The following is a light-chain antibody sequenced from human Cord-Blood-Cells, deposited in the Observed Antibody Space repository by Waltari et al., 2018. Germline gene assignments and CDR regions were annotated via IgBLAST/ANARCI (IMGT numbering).Light chain of an antibody. J-gene: IGLJ3*02. CDR2: DVS. CDR1: SSDVGGYNY. CDR3: SSYTSSSTWV. V-gene: IGLV2-14*01. Sequence: QSALTQPASVSGSPGQSITIPCTGTSSDVGGYNYVSWYQQHPGKAPKLMIYDVSNRPAWVSNRCSGSKSGNTASLTISGLQAEDEADYYCSSYTSSSTWVFGGGTKLTVL.